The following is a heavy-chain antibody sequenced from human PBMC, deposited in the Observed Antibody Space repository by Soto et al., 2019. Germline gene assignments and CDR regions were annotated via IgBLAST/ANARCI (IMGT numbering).Heavy chain of an antibody. CDR3: ARSGGSFRDFEINYIDT. J-gene: IGHJ4*02. V-gene: IGHV4-4*02. CDR1: GDSISTAIW. CDR2: VYYTGTT. Sequence: QVQLQESGPRLVKPSGTLSLSCTVTGDSISTAIWWSWVRQSPERGLEWIGEVYYTGTTHYNPSLGNRVIVSADKSRNQCSLSLSYVTAADTAIYYCARSGGSFRDFEINYIDTWGQGALVTVSS. D-gene: IGHD2-15*01.